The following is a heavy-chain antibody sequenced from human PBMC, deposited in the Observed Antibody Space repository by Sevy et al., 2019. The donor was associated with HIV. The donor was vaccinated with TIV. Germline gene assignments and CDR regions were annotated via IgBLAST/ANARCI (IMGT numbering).Heavy chain of an antibody. Sequence: SETRSLTCTVSGGSISSYYWSWIRQPPGKGLEWIGYIYYSGSTNYNPSLKSRVTISVDTSKNQFSLKLSSVTAADTAVYYCARGGIVGASTFDYWGQGTLVTVSS. V-gene: IGHV4-59*01. J-gene: IGHJ4*02. CDR3: ARGGIVGASTFDY. CDR1: GGSISSYY. D-gene: IGHD1-26*01. CDR2: IYYSGST.